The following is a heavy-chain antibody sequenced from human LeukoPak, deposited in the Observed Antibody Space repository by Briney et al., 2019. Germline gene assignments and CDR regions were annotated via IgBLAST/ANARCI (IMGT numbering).Heavy chain of an antibody. V-gene: IGHV3-21*01. J-gene: IGHJ4*02. D-gene: IGHD6-19*01. CDR3: ARDVSGIAVAGGIDY. Sequence: GGSLRPSCAASGFTFSSYSMNWVRQAPGKGLEWVSSISSSSSYIYYADSVKGRFTISRDNAKNSLYLQMNSLRAEDTAVYYCARDVSGIAVAGGIDYWGQGTLVTVSS. CDR2: ISSSSSYI. CDR1: GFTFSSYS.